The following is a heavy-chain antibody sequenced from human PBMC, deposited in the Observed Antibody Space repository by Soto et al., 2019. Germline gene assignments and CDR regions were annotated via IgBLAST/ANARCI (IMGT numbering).Heavy chain of an antibody. Sequence: EVQLLDSGGDLVQPGGSLTLSCAAAGFTFSSYGMSWVRQAPGKGLEWVSAVSGSGGSVYYADSVRGRFTISRDNYKNTLYLQVNSLGAEDRAIYYCANGSVVGADYSYGMDVWGQGTTVTFSS. V-gene: IGHV3-23*01. J-gene: IGHJ6*02. CDR2: VSGSGGSV. D-gene: IGHD2-2*01. CDR1: GFTFSSYG. CDR3: ANGSVVGADYSYGMDV.